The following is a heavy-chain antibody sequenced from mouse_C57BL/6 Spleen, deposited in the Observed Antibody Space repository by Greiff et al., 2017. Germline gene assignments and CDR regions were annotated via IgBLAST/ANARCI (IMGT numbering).Heavy chain of an antibody. J-gene: IGHJ1*03. Sequence: QVQLQQPGAELVKPGASVKMSCKASGCTFTSYWITWVKQRPGQGLEWIGDIYPGSGSTNYNEKFKSKATLTVDTSSSTAYMQLSSLTSEDSAVYYCARSGLLYWYFDVWGTGITVTVSS. CDR2: IYPGSGST. D-gene: IGHD1-1*01. V-gene: IGHV1-55*01. CDR1: GCTFTSYW. CDR3: ARSGLLYWYFDV.